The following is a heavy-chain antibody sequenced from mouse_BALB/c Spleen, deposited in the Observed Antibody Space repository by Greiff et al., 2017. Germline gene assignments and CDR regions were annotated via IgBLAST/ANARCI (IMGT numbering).Heavy chain of an antibody. Sequence: EVKLQESGGGLVQPGGSLKLSCAASGFDFSRYWMSWVRQAPGKGLEWIGEINPDSSTINYTPSLKDKFIISRDNAKNTLYLQMSKVRSEDTALYYCARAFITTATKAMDYWGQGTSVTVSS. CDR2: INPDSSTI. D-gene: IGHD1-2*01. CDR3: ARAFITTATKAMDY. CDR1: GFDFSRYW. J-gene: IGHJ4*01. V-gene: IGHV4-1*02.